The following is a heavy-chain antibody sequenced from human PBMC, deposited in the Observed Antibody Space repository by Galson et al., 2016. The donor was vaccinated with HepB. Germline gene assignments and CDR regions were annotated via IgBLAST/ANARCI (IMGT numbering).Heavy chain of an antibody. V-gene: IGHV3-23*01. J-gene: IGHJ4*02. Sequence: SLRLSCAASGFTFSSYWMTWVRQAPGKGLEWVSTISGSGGSTYHADSVKGRFTISRDNSKNTVYLQMNSLGAEDTAVYYCAKFASGTYYLDSFDYWGQGTLVTVSS. D-gene: IGHD3-10*01. CDR1: GFTFSSYW. CDR3: AKFASGTYYLDSFDY. CDR2: ISGSGGST.